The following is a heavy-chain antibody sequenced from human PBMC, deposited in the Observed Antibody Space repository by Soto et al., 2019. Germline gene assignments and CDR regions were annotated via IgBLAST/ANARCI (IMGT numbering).Heavy chain of an antibody. CDR1: GFIISSCA. Sequence: EVHLLESGGGLVQPGGSLRLSFAASGFIISSCAMSWVRQAPGKGLEWLSGIKMRGETKYADSVKGRFTISRDPSKNTLYLQLSDLRAEDTAIYSCARVTWEAAGEDFWGQGTLVTVSS. CDR2: IKMRGET. J-gene: IGHJ4*02. D-gene: IGHD6-13*01. CDR3: ARVTWEAAGEDF. V-gene: IGHV3-23*01.